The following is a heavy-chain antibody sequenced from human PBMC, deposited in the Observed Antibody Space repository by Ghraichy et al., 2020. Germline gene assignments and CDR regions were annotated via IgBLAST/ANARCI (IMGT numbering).Heavy chain of an antibody. Sequence: SETLSLTCAVYGGSFSGYYWSWIRQPPGKGLEWIGEINHSGSTNYNPSLKSRVTISVDTSKNQFSLKLSFVTAADTAVYYCARGRIYGSRYYYYGMDVWGQGTTVTVSS. D-gene: IGHD3-10*01. CDR1: GGSFSGYY. J-gene: IGHJ6*02. CDR3: ARGRIYGSRYYYYGMDV. V-gene: IGHV4-34*01. CDR2: INHSGST.